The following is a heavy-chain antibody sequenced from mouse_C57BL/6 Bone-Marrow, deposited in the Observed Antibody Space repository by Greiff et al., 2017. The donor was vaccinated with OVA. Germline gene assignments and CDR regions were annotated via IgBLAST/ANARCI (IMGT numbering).Heavy chain of an antibody. CDR2: IRNKANNHAT. CDR3: TRAYGSSYGY. V-gene: IGHV6-6*01. J-gene: IGHJ2*01. D-gene: IGHD1-1*01. Sequence: EVKLMESGGGLVQPGGSMKLSCAASGFTFSDAWMDWVRQCPEKGLEWVAEIRNKANNHATYYAEYVKGRFTISRDDSKCSVYLQMNSLRAADTGSYCCTRAYGSSYGYWGQGTTLTVSS. CDR1: GFTFSDAW.